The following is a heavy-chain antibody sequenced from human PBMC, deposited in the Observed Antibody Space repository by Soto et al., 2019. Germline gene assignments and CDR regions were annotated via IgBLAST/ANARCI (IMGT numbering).Heavy chain of an antibody. CDR1: GFTCSNYA. CDR3: ATWPGGIAAAVGWFDP. D-gene: IGHD6-13*01. CDR2: ISYDGSNK. Sequence: SGGSLRLSCAASGFTCSNYAMHWVRQAPGKGLEWVAVISYDGSNKYYADSVKGRFTISRDNSKNTLYLQMNSLRAEDTAVYYCATWPGGIAAAVGWFDPWGQGTLVTVSS. J-gene: IGHJ5*02. V-gene: IGHV3-30-3*01.